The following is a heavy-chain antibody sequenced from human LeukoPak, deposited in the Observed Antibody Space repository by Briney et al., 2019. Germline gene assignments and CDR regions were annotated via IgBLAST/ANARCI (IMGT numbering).Heavy chain of an antibody. J-gene: IGHJ4*02. CDR2: IDPNSGDT. CDR1: GYTFAAHY. D-gene: IGHD6-13*01. Sequence: GASVKVSCKASGYTFAAHYIHWVRHAPGQGLEWMGWIDPNSGDTLYAQNFQGRVTMTSDTSVNTVYMDLSGLRSDDTAVYFCTRGHSKSRQYLVDFDYWGQGTLVTVSS. V-gene: IGHV1-2*02. CDR3: TRGHSKSRQYLVDFDY.